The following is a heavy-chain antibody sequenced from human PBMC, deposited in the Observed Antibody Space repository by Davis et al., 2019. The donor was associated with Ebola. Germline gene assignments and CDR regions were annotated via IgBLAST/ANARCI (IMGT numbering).Heavy chain of an antibody. CDR2: IYYSGST. J-gene: IGHJ6*02. CDR1: GGSISSYY. CDR3: ARVRAWSKTYYYGMDV. V-gene: IGHV4-59*12. Sequence: SETLSLTCTVSGGSISSYYWSWIRQPPGKGLEWIGYIYYSGSTYYNPSLKSRVTISVDTSKNQFSLKLSSVTAADTAVYYCARVRAWSKTYYYGMDVWGQGTTVTVSS. D-gene: IGHD3-3*01.